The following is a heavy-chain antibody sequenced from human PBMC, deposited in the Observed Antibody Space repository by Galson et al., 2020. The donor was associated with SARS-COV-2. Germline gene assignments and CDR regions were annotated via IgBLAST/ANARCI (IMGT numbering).Heavy chain of an antibody. CDR1: GFIFEDYA. CDR3: ARDEVNRHTGSGYYFYAMDV. V-gene: IGHV3-9*01. CDR2: IXXXXXXI. Sequence: SLKISCAASGFIFEDYAMHWVRQAPGKGLEWVSGIXXXXXXIXXXXSVKGRFTISRDNAKNSLYLEMNSLGADDTALYYCARDEVNRHTGSGYYFYAMDVWGQGTTVTVS. D-gene: IGHD6-25*01. J-gene: IGHJ6*02.